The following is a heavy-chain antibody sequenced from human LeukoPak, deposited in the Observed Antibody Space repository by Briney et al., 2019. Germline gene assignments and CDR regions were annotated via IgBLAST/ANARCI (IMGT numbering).Heavy chain of an antibody. J-gene: IGHJ4*02. CDR1: GFTFSSLG. CDR2: IWYDGGHK. CDR3: ARDRDYDSANFDY. V-gene: IGHV3-33*01. Sequence: GRSLRLSCAASGFTFSSLGMHWVRQAPGKGLEWVAVIWYDGGHKYYADSVKGRFSISRDNSKNTLYLQMNSLRAEDTAVYYCARDRDYDSANFDYWGQGTLVTVSS. D-gene: IGHD3-22*01.